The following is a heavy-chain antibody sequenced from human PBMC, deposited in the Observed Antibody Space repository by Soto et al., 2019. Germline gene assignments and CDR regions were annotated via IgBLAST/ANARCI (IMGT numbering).Heavy chain of an antibody. CDR3: ARPSQRRVISALDI. V-gene: IGHV1-18*04. Sequence: QGLLAQSGTEVKKPGASVKVACKASGYLFTRNSISWVRQAPGQGLECLGWISAYNGDTKYARRLQGRVTMTTDTSTSTAYLELRSLRSDDTAVYYCARPSQRRVISALDIWGQGTMVIVSS. CDR2: ISAYNGDT. J-gene: IGHJ3*02. CDR1: GYLFTRNS. D-gene: IGHD3-3*02.